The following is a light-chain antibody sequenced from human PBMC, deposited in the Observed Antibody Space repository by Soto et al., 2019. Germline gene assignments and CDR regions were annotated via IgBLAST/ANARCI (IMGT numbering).Light chain of an antibody. Sequence: DIVIRKSPLSLPVTPGEPASISCRSSQSLLHSNGYNYLDWYLQKPGQSPQLLIYLGSNRASGVPDRFSGSGSGTDFTLKISRVEAEDVGVYYCMQALQTWTFGQGTKVDI. CDR2: LGS. CDR3: MQALQTWT. J-gene: IGKJ1*01. CDR1: QSLLHSNGYNY. V-gene: IGKV2-28*01.